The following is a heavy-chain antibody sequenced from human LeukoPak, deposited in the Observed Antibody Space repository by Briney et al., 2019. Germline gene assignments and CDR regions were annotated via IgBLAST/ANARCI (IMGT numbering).Heavy chain of an antibody. CDR3: AGGIVGVHAY. CDR1: PYSISSGYY. Sequence: SQTLSLTCVVPPYSISSGYYWGGIRQPPGKGLEWIGSTHHRGSTYYNPALKSRVTISLDTTKNQFSLKLRSVTAADTAIYYCAGGIVGVHAYWGQGTLVTVSS. D-gene: IGHD1-26*01. V-gene: IGHV4-38-2*01. CDR2: THHRGST. J-gene: IGHJ4*01.